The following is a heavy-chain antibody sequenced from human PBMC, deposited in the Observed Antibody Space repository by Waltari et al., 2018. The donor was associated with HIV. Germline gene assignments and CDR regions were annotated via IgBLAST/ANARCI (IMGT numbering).Heavy chain of an antibody. V-gene: IGHV3-7*01. Sequence: EVQLVQSGGGLVQPGGSLTVACAASGFSFNSYWVSWIRQAPGKGVEGVAYIKGDGSKKYYVDSLEGRFTISRDNAENSVYLQMNSLGAEDTAVYYCARVFLGRPELDLDYWGQGTLVTVSS. J-gene: IGHJ4*02. CDR1: GFSFNSYW. CDR3: ARVFLGRPELDLDY. D-gene: IGHD1-7*01. CDR2: IKGDGSKK.